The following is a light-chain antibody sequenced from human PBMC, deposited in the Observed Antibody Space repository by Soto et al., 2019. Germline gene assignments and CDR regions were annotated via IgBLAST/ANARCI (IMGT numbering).Light chain of an antibody. CDR1: TGPVTSDYY. CDR2: STT. CDR3: LLYYGAAVV. V-gene: IGLV7-43*01. J-gene: IGLJ2*01. Sequence: QTVVTQEPSLTVSPGGTVTLTCASSTGPVTSDYYPNWFQQKPGQAPRALIYSTTKQHSWTPTRFSGSLLGGKAALTLSGVQPEEEADYYCLLYYGAAVVFGGGTKLTVL.